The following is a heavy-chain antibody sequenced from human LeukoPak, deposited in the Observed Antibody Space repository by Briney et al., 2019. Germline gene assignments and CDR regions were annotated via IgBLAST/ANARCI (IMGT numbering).Heavy chain of an antibody. CDR1: GYTFTGYY. V-gene: IGHV1-2*02. CDR2: INPNSGGT. J-gene: IGHJ5*02. CDR3: ARGKVLRYFDWLLRNWFDP. Sequence: GASVKVSCKASGYTFTGYYMHWVRQAPGQGLEWMGWINPNSGGTNYAQKFQGRVTMTRDTSISTAYMELSRLRSDDTAVYYCARGKVLRYFDWLLRNWFDPWGQGTLVTVSS. D-gene: IGHD3-9*01.